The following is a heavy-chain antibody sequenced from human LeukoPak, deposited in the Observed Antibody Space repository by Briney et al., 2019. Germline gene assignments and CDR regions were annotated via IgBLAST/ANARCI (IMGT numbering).Heavy chain of an antibody. CDR3: AREVDYGSGSYPWYFDY. D-gene: IGHD3-10*01. J-gene: IGHJ4*02. CDR1: GFTFSDHY. CDR2: TRNKANSYTT. Sequence: PGGSLRLSCAASGFTFSDHYMDWVRQAPGKGLEWIGRTRNKANSYTTEYAASVKGRFTISRDDSKNSLYLQMNSLKTEDTAVYYCAREVDYGSGSYPWYFDYWGQGTLVTVPS. V-gene: IGHV3-72*01.